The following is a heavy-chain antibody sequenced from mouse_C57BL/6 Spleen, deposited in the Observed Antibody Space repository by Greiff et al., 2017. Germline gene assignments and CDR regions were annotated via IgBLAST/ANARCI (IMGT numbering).Heavy chain of an antibody. D-gene: IGHD1-1*01. V-gene: IGHV14-4*01. CDR2: IDPENGDT. CDR1: GFNIKDDY. CDR3: TTRDYYGSSYPFAY. J-gene: IGHJ3*01. Sequence: EVKLVESGAELVRPGASVKLSCTASGFNIKDDYMHWVKQRPEQGLEWIGWIDPENGDTEYASKFQGKATITADTSSNTAYLQLSSLTSEDTAVYYCTTRDYYGSSYPFAYWGQGTLVTVSA.